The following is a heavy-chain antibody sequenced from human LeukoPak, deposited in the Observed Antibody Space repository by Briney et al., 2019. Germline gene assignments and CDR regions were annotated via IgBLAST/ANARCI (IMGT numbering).Heavy chain of an antibody. D-gene: IGHD3-10*01. CDR1: GLIFSDEY. Sequence: GGSLRLSCAVSGLIFSDEYMSWIRQPPGKGLEWVSYISNTGDFIAYADSVKGRFTISRDNAKNSLYLQMNSLRAEDAAAYYCVRGRGAGPGAHFDYWGQGTLVTVSS. V-gene: IGHV3-11*01. J-gene: IGHJ4*02. CDR3: VRGRGAGPGAHFDY. CDR2: ISNTGDFI.